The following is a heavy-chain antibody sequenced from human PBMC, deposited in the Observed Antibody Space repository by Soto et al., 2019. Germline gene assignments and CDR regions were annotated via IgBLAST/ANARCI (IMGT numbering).Heavy chain of an antibody. V-gene: IGHV4-59*01. CDR3: ARIKSGYSYGSIIDF. CDR2: VFYSGRT. J-gene: IGHJ4*02. Sequence: SETLSLTCSVSGGSINNFHWSWIRQPPGKGLEWIGFVFYSGRTTYNPSLQSRVTISVDTSHNHFSLKLRSVTAADTATYYCARIKSGYSYGSIIDFWGQGKLVTVSS. CDR1: GGSINNFH. D-gene: IGHD5-18*01.